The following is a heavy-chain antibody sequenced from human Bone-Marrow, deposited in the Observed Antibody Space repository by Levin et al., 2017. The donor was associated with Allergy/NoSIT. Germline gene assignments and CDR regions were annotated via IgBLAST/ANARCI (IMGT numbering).Heavy chain of an antibody. V-gene: IGHV3-23*01. CDR2: ITGSGDST. D-gene: IGHD4-11*01. J-gene: IGHJ4*02. CDR1: GFTFNNYA. CDR3: AKGEAVYGNLQHEY. Sequence: GESLKISCAASGFTFNNYAISWVRQAPGKGLEWVSAITGSGDSTYSADSVKGRFTISRDNSKNTLYLQMNSLRAEDTAVYYCAKGEAVYGNLQHEYWGQGTLVTVSS.